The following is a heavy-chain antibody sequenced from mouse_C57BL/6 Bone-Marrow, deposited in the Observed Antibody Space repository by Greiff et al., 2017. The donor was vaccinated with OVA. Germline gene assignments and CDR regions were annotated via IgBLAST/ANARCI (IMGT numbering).Heavy chain of an antibody. D-gene: IGHD2-1*01. CDR3: ARPYGNLAWFAY. Sequence: DVMLVESGGDLVKPGGSLKLSCAASGFTFSSYGMSWVRQTPDKRQEWVATISSGGSYTYYPDSVKGRFTISRDNAKNTLYLQMSSLKSEDTAMYYCARPYGNLAWFAYWGQGTLVTVSA. J-gene: IGHJ3*01. CDR2: ISSGGSYT. CDR1: GFTFSSYG. V-gene: IGHV5-6*02.